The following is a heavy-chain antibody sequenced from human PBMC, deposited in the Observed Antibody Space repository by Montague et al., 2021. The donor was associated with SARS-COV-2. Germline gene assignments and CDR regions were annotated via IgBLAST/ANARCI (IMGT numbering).Heavy chain of an antibody. V-gene: IGHV3-53*01. CDR2: IYSGGST. Sequence: SLSLSCFASGFTVSNNYMSWVRQAPGKGLEWVSVIYSGGSTYYADYVMGRFTISTDNSKNTPYPQMNSLGAEDTAVYYCARIPYGDVIWGQGTLVTVSS. CDR1: GFTVSNNY. J-gene: IGHJ4*02. CDR3: ARIPYGDVI. D-gene: IGHD2-21*01.